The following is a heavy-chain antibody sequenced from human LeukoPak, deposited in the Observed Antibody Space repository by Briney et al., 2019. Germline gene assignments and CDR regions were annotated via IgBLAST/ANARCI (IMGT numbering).Heavy chain of an antibody. CDR2: IGTAGDT. CDR3: TRAARSGYSYGWSFDF. CDR1: GFTFSNYD. D-gene: IGHD3-10*01. J-gene: IGHJ4*02. Sequence: GGSLRLSCATSGFTFSNYDMHWVRQVTGKGLEWVSGIGTAGDTYYPGSVKGRFTTSRENAKNFLYLQMNSLRAGDTAVYYCTRAARSGYSYGWSFDFWGQGTLVTVSS. V-gene: IGHV3-13*01.